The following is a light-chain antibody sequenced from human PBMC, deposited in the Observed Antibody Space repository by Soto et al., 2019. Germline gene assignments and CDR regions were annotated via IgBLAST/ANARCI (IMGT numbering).Light chain of an antibody. J-gene: IGLJ2*01. Sequence: NFMLTQPHSVSESPGKTVTISCTRSSGNIASNYVQWYQQRPGSSPTTVIYEDNQRPSGVPDRFSGSIDISSNSASLTISGLKPEDESDYYCQSYDNNNHVVFGGGTKVTVL. CDR2: EDN. CDR3: QSYDNNNHVV. V-gene: IGLV6-57*01. CDR1: SGNIASNY.